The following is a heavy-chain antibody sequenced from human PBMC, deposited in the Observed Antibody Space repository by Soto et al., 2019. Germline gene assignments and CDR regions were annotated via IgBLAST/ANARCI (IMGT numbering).Heavy chain of an antibody. CDR3: ARMHYGGYFDY. Sequence: GGSLRLSCAASGFTFSSYSMNWVRQAPGKGLEWVSYISSSSSTIYYADSVKGRFTISRDNARNSLYLQINSLRAEDTAVYYCARMHYGGYFDYWGQGTLVTVSS. D-gene: IGHD4-17*01. J-gene: IGHJ4*02. V-gene: IGHV3-48*01. CDR2: ISSSSSTI. CDR1: GFTFSSYS.